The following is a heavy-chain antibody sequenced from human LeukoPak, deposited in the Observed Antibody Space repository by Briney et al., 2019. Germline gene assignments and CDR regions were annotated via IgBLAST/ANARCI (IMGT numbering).Heavy chain of an antibody. J-gene: IGHJ5*02. CDR3: ARGRGDIVVVPAAGLYNWFDP. V-gene: IGHV1-69*13. CDR1: GGTFSSYA. Sequence: GASVKVSCKASGGTFSSYAISWVRQAPGQGLEWMGGIIPIFGTANYAQKFQGRVTITADESTSTAYMELSSLRSEDTAVYYCARGRGDIVVVPAAGLYNWFDPWGQGTLVTVSS. CDR2: IIPIFGTA. D-gene: IGHD2-2*01.